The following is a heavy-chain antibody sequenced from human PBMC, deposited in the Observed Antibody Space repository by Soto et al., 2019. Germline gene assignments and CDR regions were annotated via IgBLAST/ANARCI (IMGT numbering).Heavy chain of an antibody. V-gene: IGHV4-31*03. CDR1: GAALNSGNYY. CDR2: IYVTGAV. J-gene: IGHJ5*02. D-gene: IGHD2-21*01. CDR3: ERLRIATNNQKSFDP. Sequence: PSETLSLTCSVSGAALNSGNYYWSWIRQVPGKGLEWIGHIYVTGAVDYNPSLRDRITISQDTPERKFSLNLRLVTAADTAVYYCERLRIATNNQKSFDPRGQGTMVTVSS.